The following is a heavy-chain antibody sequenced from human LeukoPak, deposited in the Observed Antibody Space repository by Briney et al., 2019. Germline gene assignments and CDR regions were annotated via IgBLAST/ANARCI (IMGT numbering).Heavy chain of an antibody. CDR3: ATHPAHYQLLTFDP. V-gene: IGHV3-48*03. D-gene: IGHD2-2*01. Sequence: GGSLRLSCAASGFTFSSYEMNWVRQAPGKGLEWVSYISSSGSTIYYADSVKGRFTISRDNAKNSLYLQMNSLTTEDTAVYFCATHPAHYQLLTFDPWGQGTLVTVSS. CDR2: ISSSGSTI. CDR1: GFTFSSYE. J-gene: IGHJ5*02.